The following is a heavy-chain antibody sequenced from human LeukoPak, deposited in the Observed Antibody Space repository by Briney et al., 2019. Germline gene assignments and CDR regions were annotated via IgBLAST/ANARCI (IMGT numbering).Heavy chain of an antibody. CDR3: ARDPDILTGYYYYYGMDV. D-gene: IGHD3-9*01. CDR2: ISAYNGNT. CDR1: GYTFTSYG. J-gene: IGHJ6*02. V-gene: IGHV1-18*01. Sequence: ASVKVSCKASGYTFTSYGISWVRQAPGQGLEWMGWISAYNGNTNYAQKLQGRVTMTTDTSTSTAYMEPRSLRSDDTAVYYCARDPDILTGYYYYYGMDVWGQGTTVTVSS.